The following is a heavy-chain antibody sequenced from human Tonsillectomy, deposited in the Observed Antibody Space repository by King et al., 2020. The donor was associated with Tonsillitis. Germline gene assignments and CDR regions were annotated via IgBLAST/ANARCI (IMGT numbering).Heavy chain of an antibody. J-gene: IGHJ4*02. CDR2: ISDSGGST. CDR3: VKHSGGHSGGE. CDR1: GFTFSSYA. D-gene: IGHD1-26*01. Sequence: EIQLLESGGDLGQPGGSLRLSCAASGFTFSSYAMSWVRQAPGKGLEWVSSISDSGGSTFYADSVKGRFTISRDNSKNTLYLQMNSLRAEDTAVYYCVKHSGGHSGGEGGQGTLVTVSS. V-gene: IGHV3-23*01.